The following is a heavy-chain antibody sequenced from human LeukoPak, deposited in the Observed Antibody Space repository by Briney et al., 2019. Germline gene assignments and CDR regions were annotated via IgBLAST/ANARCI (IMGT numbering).Heavy chain of an antibody. CDR3: ARDLTMVRGVLVYYYYMDV. CDR2: INPSGTGT. CDR1: GYTITNNY. J-gene: IGHJ6*03. Sequence: GASVKVSCKASGYTITNNYMHWVRQAPGQGLEWMGVINPSGTGTSYAQKFQGRVTMTRDMSTSTVYMELSSLRSEDTAVYYCARDLTMVRGVLVYYYYMDVWGKGTTVTVSS. V-gene: IGHV1-46*01. D-gene: IGHD3-10*01.